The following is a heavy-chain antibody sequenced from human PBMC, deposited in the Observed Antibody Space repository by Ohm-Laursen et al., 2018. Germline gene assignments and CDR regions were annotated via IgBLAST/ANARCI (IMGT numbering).Heavy chain of an antibody. J-gene: IGHJ4*02. Sequence: SETLSLTCTVSGGSISSGGYYWSWIRQHPGKGLEWIGYIYYSGSTYYNPSLKSLVTISVDTSKNQFSLKLSSVTAADTAVYYCARGGSGQVPSEYYFDYWGQGTLVTVSS. D-gene: IGHD1-14*01. CDR2: IYYSGST. CDR3: ARGGSGQVPSEYYFDY. V-gene: IGHV4-31*01. CDR1: GGSISSGGYY.